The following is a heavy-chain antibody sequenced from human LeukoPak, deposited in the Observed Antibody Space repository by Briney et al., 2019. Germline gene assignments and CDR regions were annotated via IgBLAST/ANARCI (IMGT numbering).Heavy chain of an antibody. CDR3: ARGSSSSGGNWFDP. CDR1: GYTFTSYY. Sequence: ASVKVSCKASGYTFTSYYMHWVRQAPGQRLEWMGWINAGNGNTKYSQKFQGRVTITRDTSASTAYMELSSLRSEDTAVYYCARGSSSSGGNWFDPWGQGTLVTVSS. D-gene: IGHD6-19*01. CDR2: INAGNGNT. V-gene: IGHV1-3*01. J-gene: IGHJ5*02.